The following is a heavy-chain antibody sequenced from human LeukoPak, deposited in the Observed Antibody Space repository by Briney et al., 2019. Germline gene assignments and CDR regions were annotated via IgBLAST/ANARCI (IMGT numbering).Heavy chain of an antibody. J-gene: IGHJ4*02. CDR1: GFTFSSYS. Sequence: GGSLRLSCAASGFTFSSYSMNWVRQAPGKGLEWVSYISSSSSSIYYADSVKGRFTISRDNAKNALYMQMNSLRVEDTAVYYCARADFWSGYYMDYWGQGTLVTVSS. V-gene: IGHV3-48*01. CDR3: ARADFWSGYYMDY. D-gene: IGHD3-3*01. CDR2: ISSSSSSI.